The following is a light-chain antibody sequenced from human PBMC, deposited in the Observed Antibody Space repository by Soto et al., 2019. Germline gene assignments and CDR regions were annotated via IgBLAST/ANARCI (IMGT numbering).Light chain of an antibody. CDR1: QGISSY. CDR3: QRFNSNST. Sequence: DIQLTQSPSYLSASVGDRVTITCRASQGISSYLAWYQQKPGKAPTLLIYGASTLQSGVPSSFSGSGSGTEFSFTVNSLQPEDFATYYCQRFNSNSTFGPGTKVDIK. V-gene: IGKV1-9*01. CDR2: GAS. J-gene: IGKJ3*01.